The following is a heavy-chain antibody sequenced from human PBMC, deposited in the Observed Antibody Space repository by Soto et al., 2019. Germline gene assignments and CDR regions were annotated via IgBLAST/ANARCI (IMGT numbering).Heavy chain of an antibody. D-gene: IGHD5-12*01. CDR1: GYTITSYA. V-gene: IGHV1-3*01. J-gene: IGHJ4*02. CDR2: INAGNGNT. Sequence: QVQLVQSGAEVKKPGASVKVSCKASGYTITSYARQWVRQAPGQRLEWMGWINAGNGNTKYSQKFQGRVTITRDASASTAYMELSSLRSEDTAVYYCARAQNLEMATPWGQGTLVTVSS. CDR3: ARAQNLEMATP.